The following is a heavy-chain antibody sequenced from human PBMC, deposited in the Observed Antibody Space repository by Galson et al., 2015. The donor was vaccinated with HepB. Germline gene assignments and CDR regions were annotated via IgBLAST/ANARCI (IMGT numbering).Heavy chain of an antibody. Sequence: SLRLSCAASGFTFSTYAMTWVRQAPGKGLEWVSTLTGSGDRTNYADSVKGRFTISRDNSKNTLYVQMNSLRADDTAVYYCARGVGDNCSGGSCPYFDYWGQGTLVTVSS. D-gene: IGHD2-15*01. CDR3: ARGVGDNCSGGSCPYFDY. V-gene: IGHV3-23*01. J-gene: IGHJ4*02. CDR2: LTGSGDRT. CDR1: GFTFSTYA.